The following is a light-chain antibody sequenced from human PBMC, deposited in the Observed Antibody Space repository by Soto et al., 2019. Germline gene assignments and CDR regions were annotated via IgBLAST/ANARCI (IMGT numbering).Light chain of an antibody. V-gene: IGKV3-15*01. CDR3: QQYNDWPSNT. Sequence: EVVMTQSPAILSVSPGERATLSCRASQSVSSNFAWYQQKPGQAPRLLVYDAATRATGITAKFSGSGSGTEFTLTINSLQSEDCAVYYCQQYNDWPSNTFGQGTKVEIK. CDR2: DAA. J-gene: IGKJ2*01. CDR1: QSVSSN.